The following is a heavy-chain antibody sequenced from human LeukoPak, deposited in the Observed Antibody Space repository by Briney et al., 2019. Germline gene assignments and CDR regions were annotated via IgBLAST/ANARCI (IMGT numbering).Heavy chain of an antibody. CDR2: IYTSESS. Sequence: SETLSLTCTVSGDSISSYYWSWIRQPAGKGLEWIGRIYTSESSNYNPSLKSRVSMSVDTSKNQVSLNLSSVTAADTAVYYCARGRLRSPRKIIAARPYCFDYWGQGTLVTVSS. CDR3: ARGRLRSPRKIIAARPYCFDY. D-gene: IGHD6-6*01. V-gene: IGHV4-4*07. J-gene: IGHJ4*02. CDR1: GDSISSYY.